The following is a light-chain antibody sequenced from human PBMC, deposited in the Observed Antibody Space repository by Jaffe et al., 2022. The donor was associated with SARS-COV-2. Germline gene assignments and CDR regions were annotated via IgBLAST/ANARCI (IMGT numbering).Light chain of an antibody. Sequence: QSALTQPASVSGSPGQSISISCTGTSSDVGGYNFVSWYQQHPGKAPKLMIYDVSDRPSGVSIRFSGSKSGNTASLTISGLQAEDEAEYYCSSYRDYSSYVFGTGTKVTVL. CDR1: SSDVGGYNF. CDR3: SSYRDYSSYV. V-gene: IGLV2-14*01. J-gene: IGLJ1*01. CDR2: DVS.